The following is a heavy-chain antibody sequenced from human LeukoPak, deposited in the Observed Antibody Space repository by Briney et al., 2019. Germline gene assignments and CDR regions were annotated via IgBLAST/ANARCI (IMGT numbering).Heavy chain of an antibody. J-gene: IGHJ4*02. D-gene: IGHD1-7*01. CDR3: ARHEGGKWNYYEYYFDY. CDR1: GYSFTSYW. Sequence: GESLKISCKGSGYSFTSYWIGWVRQMPGKVLEWMGIIYPGDSDTRYSPSFQGQVTISADKSISTAYLQWSSLKASDTAMYYCARHEGGKWNYYEYYFDYWGQGTLVTVSS. V-gene: IGHV5-51*01. CDR2: IYPGDSDT.